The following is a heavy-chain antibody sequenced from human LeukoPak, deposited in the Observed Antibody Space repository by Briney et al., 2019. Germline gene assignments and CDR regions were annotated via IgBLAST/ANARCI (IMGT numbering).Heavy chain of an antibody. D-gene: IGHD3-9*01. CDR1: GGSISSYY. CDR3: ARDQPYYDILTGSGAFDI. J-gene: IGHJ3*02. CDR2: IYYSGST. Sequence: SETLSLTCTVSGGSISSYYWSWIRQPPGKGLEWIGYIYYSGSTNYNPSLKSRVTISVDTSKNQFSLKLSSVTAADTAVYYCARDQPYYDILTGSGAFDIWGQGTMVTVSS. V-gene: IGHV4-59*01.